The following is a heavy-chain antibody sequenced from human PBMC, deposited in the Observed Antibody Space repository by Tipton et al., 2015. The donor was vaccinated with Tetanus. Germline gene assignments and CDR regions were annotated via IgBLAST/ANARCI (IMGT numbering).Heavy chain of an antibody. J-gene: IGHJ6*02. CDR2: IDPNSGAT. D-gene: IGHD3-22*01. CDR1: GYTFTGYY. CDR3: ARDRGDYIYYGMDV. Sequence: QMQLVQSGAEMKKPGASVKVSCKASGYTFTGYYIYWVRQAPGQGLEWMGWIDPNSGATVYAQKFQGRVTMTRDTPISTAYMELRSLRSDDTAVYYCARDRGDYIYYGMDVWGPGTTVTAS. V-gene: IGHV1-2*02.